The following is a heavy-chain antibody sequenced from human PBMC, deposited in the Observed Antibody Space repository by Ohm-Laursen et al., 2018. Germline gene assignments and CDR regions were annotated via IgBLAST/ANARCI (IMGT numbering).Heavy chain of an antibody. CDR1: GFTFSSYG. D-gene: IGHD3-10*01. CDR3: AKMGTYGSGSCRIIYYYYGMDV. J-gene: IGHJ6*02. V-gene: IGHV3-30*18. CDR2: ISYDESAE. Sequence: SLRLSCAASGFTFSSYGMHWVRQAPGKGLEWVALISYDESAEYYADSVKGRFTISRDNSKNTLYLQMNSLRAEDTAVYYCAKMGTYGSGSCRIIYYYYGMDVWGQGTTVTVSS.